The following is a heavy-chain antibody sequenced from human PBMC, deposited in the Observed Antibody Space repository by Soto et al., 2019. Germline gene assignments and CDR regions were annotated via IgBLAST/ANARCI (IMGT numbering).Heavy chain of an antibody. CDR2: IIPIFGPT. Sequence: QVQLVQSGAEVKKPGSSVKVSCKASGGAFNTYAINWVRQAPGQGLEWMGGIIPIFGPTNYTQKFQGRVTITADISTSTAYMELSSLRSENTAVYYCESYGYCSGGSCSSLGYWGQGTLVTVSS. CDR3: ESYGYCSGGSCSSLGY. D-gene: IGHD2-15*01. J-gene: IGHJ4*02. V-gene: IGHV1-69*06. CDR1: GGAFNTYA.